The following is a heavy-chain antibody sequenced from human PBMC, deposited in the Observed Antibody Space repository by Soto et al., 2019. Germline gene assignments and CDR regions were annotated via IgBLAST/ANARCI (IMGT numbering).Heavy chain of an antibody. CDR1: GFTFSNFA. V-gene: IGHV3-23*01. Sequence: PGGSLRLSCAASGFTFSNFAMSWVRQAPGKGLEWVSSISHTGNTIYYADSVKGRFTISRDNSKNTVYLQMNSQRAEDTALYYCVKDKGSGWYFAYWVQGTQVTVSS. CDR3: VKDKGSGWYFAY. D-gene: IGHD6-19*01. J-gene: IGHJ4*02. CDR2: ISHTGNTI.